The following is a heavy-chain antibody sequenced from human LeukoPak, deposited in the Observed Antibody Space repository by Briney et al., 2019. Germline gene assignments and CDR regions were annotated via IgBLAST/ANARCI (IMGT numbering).Heavy chain of an antibody. V-gene: IGHV3-64*05. J-gene: IGHJ6*02. D-gene: IGHD2-2*01. CDR2: ISSNGGSR. Sequence: PGGSLRLSCSASGFTFSRYAMHWVRQAPGKGLEYVSVISSNGGSRYYADSVKGRFTISRDNSKNTLYIQMSSLRVEDTAVYYCVEKADLDIVAVSAAIPGYGMDVWGQGTTVTVSS. CDR3: VEKADLDIVAVSAAIPGYGMDV. CDR1: GFTFSRYA.